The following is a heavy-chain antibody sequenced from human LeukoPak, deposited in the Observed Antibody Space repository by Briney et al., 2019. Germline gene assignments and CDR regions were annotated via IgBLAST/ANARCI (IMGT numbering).Heavy chain of an antibody. CDR3: ARLGCSSTNCYGRSAFDI. Sequence: SETLSLTCTVSGGSINSSTYYWGWIRQPPGKGLEWIGSIYYSGSTYYNPSLKSRVTISVDTSKNQFSLNLSSVTAADTAMYYCARLGCSSTNCYGRSAFDIWGQGTMVSVSS. V-gene: IGHV4-39*01. CDR2: IYYSGST. D-gene: IGHD2-2*01. CDR1: GGSINSSTYY. J-gene: IGHJ3*02.